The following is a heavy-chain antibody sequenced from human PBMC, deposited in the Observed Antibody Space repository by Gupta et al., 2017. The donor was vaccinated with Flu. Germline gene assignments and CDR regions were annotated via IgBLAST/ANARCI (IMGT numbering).Heavy chain of an antibody. V-gene: IGHV3-7*01. CDR2: RKAVVSET. CDR1: FIHCW. Sequence: FIHCWMTWGRQSPGKGREWLANRKAVVSETYYVDAGKGRFTISGDNAKNSLYLQMNSLRSEDTALYYCARDFSNYCYYIYVWDKGTTVTVSS. J-gene: IGHJ6*03. CDR3: ARDFSNYCYYIYV. D-gene: IGHD6-13*01.